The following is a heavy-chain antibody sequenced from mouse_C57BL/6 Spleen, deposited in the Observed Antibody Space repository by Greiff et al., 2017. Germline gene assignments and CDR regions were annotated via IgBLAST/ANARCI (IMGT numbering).Heavy chain of an antibody. Sequence: EVMLVESGGDLVKPGGSLKLSCAASGFTFSSYGMSWVRQTPDQRLEWVATICSGGSYTYYPDSVTGRFTISRDNAKNTLYLQMSSLKSEDTAMYYCARHMLGDFDYWGQGTTLTVSS. CDR2: ICSGGSYT. J-gene: IGHJ2*01. CDR1: GFTFSSYG. CDR3: ARHMLGDFDY. V-gene: IGHV5-6*01. D-gene: IGHD4-1*01.